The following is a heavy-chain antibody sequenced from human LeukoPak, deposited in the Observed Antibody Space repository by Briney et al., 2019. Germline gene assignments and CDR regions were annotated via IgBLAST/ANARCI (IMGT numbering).Heavy chain of an antibody. CDR2: INPNSGGI. CDR1: GYTFTGYY. Sequence: GASVKVSCKASGYTFTGYYMHWVRQAPGQGLEWMGWINPNSGGINSAQKFQDRVTMTRDTSISTAYMELSRLRSDDAAVYYCARGGDIVVVPAASFDYWGQGTLVTVSS. J-gene: IGHJ4*02. CDR3: ARGGDIVVVPAASFDY. V-gene: IGHV1-2*02. D-gene: IGHD2-2*01.